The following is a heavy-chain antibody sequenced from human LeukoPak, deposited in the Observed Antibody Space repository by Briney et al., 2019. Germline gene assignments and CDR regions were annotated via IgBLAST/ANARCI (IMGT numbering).Heavy chain of an antibody. CDR2: INPNSGGT. Sequence: ASVKVSCKASGYTSTGYYMHWVRQAPGQGLEWMGRINPNSGGTNYAQKFQGRFTITRDTSISTAYMELSRLRSADTAVYYCARGQAREDFAYGGQGPLVTVPS. V-gene: IGHV1-2*06. CDR3: ARGQAREDFAY. D-gene: IGHD1-26*01. CDR1: GYTSTGYY. J-gene: IGHJ4*02.